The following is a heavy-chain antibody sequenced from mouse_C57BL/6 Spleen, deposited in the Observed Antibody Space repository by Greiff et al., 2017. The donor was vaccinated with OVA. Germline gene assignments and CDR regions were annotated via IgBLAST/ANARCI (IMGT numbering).Heavy chain of an antibody. CDR1: GYSFTDYN. CDR2: INPNYGTT. D-gene: IGHD2-5*01. Sequence: VQLKQSGPELVKPGASVKISCKASGYSFTDYNMNWVKQSNGKSLEWIGVINPNYGTTSYNQKFKGKATLTVDQSSSTAYMQLNSLTSEDSAVYYCARRDYSNPYDAMDYWGQGTSVTVSS. CDR3: ARRDYSNPYDAMDY. V-gene: IGHV1-39*01. J-gene: IGHJ4*01.